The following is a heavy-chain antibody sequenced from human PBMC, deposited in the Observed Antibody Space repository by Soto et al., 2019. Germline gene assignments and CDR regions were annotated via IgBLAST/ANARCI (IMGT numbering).Heavy chain of an antibody. CDR3: ARRKYYYDSSGYYHDKYYFDY. CDR1: GYSFTSYW. D-gene: IGHD3-22*01. CDR2: IYPGDSDT. Sequence: PGESLKISCKGSGYSFTSYWIGWVRQMPGKGLEWMGIIYPGDSDTRYSPSFQGQVTISADKSISTAYLQWSSLKASDTAMYYCARRKYYYDSSGYYHDKYYFDYWGQGTLVTVS. J-gene: IGHJ4*02. V-gene: IGHV5-51*01.